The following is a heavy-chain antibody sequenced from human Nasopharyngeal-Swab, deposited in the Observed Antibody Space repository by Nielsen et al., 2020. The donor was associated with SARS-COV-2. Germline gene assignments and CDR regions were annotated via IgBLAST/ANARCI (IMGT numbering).Heavy chain of an antibody. Sequence: ASVKVSCKASGYIFTGYYMHWVRQAPGQGLEWMGWINPNSGGTNYAQKFQGRVTMTRDTSISTAYMELSRLRSDDTAVYYCAREKTRSVTIFGVVIAWGQGTLVTVSS. D-gene: IGHD3-3*01. CDR3: AREKTRSVTIFGVVIA. J-gene: IGHJ4*02. CDR2: INPNSGGT. CDR1: GYIFTGYY. V-gene: IGHV1-2*02.